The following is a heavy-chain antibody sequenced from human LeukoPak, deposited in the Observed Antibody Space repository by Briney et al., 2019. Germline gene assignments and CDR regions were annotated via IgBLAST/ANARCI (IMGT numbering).Heavy chain of an antibody. Sequence: SETLSLTCTVSGGSMSTYYWSWIRQPPGKGLEWIGYIYYSGSTNYNPSLKSRVIISVDTSKNQFSLKLSSVTAADTAVYYCARDRWEGGFGELKNNYYYYMDVWGKGTTVTVSS. D-gene: IGHD3-10*01. CDR1: GGSMSTYY. CDR2: IYYSGST. CDR3: ARDRWEGGFGELKNNYYYYMDV. J-gene: IGHJ6*03. V-gene: IGHV4-59*01.